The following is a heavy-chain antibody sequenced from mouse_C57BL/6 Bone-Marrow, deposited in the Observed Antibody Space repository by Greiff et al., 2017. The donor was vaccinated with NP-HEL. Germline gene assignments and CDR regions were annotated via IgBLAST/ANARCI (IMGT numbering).Heavy chain of an antibody. CDR2: IYPRSGNT. V-gene: IGHV1-81*01. D-gene: IGHD3-2*02. CDR1: GYTFTSYG. Sequence: QVQLKQSGAELARPGASVKLSCKASGYTFTSYGISWVKQRTGQGLEWIGEIYPRSGNTYYNEKFKGKATLTADKSSSTAYMELRSLTSEDSAVYFCASGRQLRLRGYWGQGTTLTVSS. CDR3: ASGRQLRLRGY. J-gene: IGHJ2*01.